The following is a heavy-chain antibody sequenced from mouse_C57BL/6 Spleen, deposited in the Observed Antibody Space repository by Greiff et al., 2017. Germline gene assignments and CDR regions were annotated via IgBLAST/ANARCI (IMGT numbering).Heavy chain of an antibody. J-gene: IGHJ1*03. CDR2: IYPGDGGT. CDR1: GYAFSSYW. Sequence: VQGVESGAELVKPGASVKISCKASGYAFSSYWMNWVKQRPGKGLEWIGQIYPGDGGTHYNGKFKGKATLTADKSSSTAYMQLSRLTSEDSAVYFCARFSYGNYGYFDVWGTGTTVTVSS. CDR3: ARFSYGNYGYFDV. V-gene: IGHV1-80*01. D-gene: IGHD2-1*01.